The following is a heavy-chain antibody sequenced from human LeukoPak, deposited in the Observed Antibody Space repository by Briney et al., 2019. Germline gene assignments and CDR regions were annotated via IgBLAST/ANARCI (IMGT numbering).Heavy chain of an antibody. J-gene: IGHJ4*02. CDR3: ARQRYCSSTSCYYDGFDY. Sequence: GESLKISCKGSGYSFTSYWIGWVRQMPGKGLEWMGIIYPGDSDTRYSPSFQGQVTISADKSISTAYLQWSSLKASDTAMYYCARQRYCSSTSCYYDGFDYWGQGTLVPVSS. V-gene: IGHV5-51*01. D-gene: IGHD2-2*01. CDR2: IYPGDSDT. CDR1: GYSFTSYW.